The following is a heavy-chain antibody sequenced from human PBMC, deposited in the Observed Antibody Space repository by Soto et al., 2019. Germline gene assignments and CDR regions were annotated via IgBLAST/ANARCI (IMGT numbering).Heavy chain of an antibody. CDR3: ARDLGAFNYGSAYFDY. CDR1: GFTFSTYG. CDR2: IWYDGSNQ. V-gene: IGHV3-33*01. J-gene: IGHJ4*02. D-gene: IGHD3-10*01. Sequence: PGGSLRLSCASCGFTFSTYGMPWVRQAQGKGLEWVAVIWYDGSNQYYADSVKGRFTISRDNSKNMLYLQMNSLRAEDTAVYYCARDLGAFNYGSAYFDYWGQGTPVTVSS.